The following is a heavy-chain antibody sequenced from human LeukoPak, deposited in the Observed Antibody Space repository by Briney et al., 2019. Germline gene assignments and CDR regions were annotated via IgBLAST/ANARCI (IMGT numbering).Heavy chain of an antibody. CDR3: ASLWFGESLFDY. V-gene: IGHV4-34*01. D-gene: IGHD3-10*01. CDR1: GGSFSGYY. J-gene: IGHJ4*02. Sequence: PSETLSLTCAVYGGSFSGYYWSWIRQPPGKGLEWIGEINHSGSTNYNPSLKSRVTISVDTSKNQFSLKLSSVTAADTAVYYCASLWFGESLFDYWGQGTLVTVSS. CDR2: INHSGST.